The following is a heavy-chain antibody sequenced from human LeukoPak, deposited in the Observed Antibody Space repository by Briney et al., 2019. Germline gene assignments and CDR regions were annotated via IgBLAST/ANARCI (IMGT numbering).Heavy chain of an antibody. J-gene: IGHJ4*02. CDR3: ARDAPGNTALDY. CDR2: IRYDGSNK. D-gene: IGHD5-18*01. Sequence: PGGSLRLSCAASGFTFSSYGMHWVRQAPGKGLERVAFIRYDGSNKYYADSVKGRFTISRDNSKNTLYLQMNSLRAEDTAVYYCARDAPGNTALDYWGQGTLVTVSS. CDR1: GFTFSSYG. V-gene: IGHV3-30*02.